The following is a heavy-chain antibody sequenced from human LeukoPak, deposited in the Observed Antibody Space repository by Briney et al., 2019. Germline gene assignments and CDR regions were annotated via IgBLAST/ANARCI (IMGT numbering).Heavy chain of an antibody. CDR1: GYTFTGYY. V-gene: IGHV1-2*02. CDR2: INPNSGGK. Sequence: GASVKVSCKASGYTFTGYYMHWVRQAPGQGLEWMGWINPNSGGKNYAQKFQGRVTMTRDTSISTAYMELRRLRSDDTAVYYCARVAVPYYYDSSGYLTYFDYWGQGTPVTVSS. CDR3: ARVAVPYYYDSSGYLTYFDY. D-gene: IGHD3-22*01. J-gene: IGHJ4*02.